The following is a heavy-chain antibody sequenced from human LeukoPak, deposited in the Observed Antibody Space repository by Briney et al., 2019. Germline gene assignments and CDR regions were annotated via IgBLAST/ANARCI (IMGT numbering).Heavy chain of an antibody. V-gene: IGHV3-30-3*01. D-gene: IGHD2-2*01. Sequence: GGSLRLSCAASGFTFSSYSMNWVRQAPGKGLEWVAVISYDGSNKYYADSVKGRFTISRDNSKNTLYLQMNSLRAEDTAVYYCARAGPPSSFSGCSSTSCPVFGMDVWGQGTTVTVSS. CDR1: GFTFSSYS. CDR2: ISYDGSNK. CDR3: ARAGPPSSFSGCSSTSCPVFGMDV. J-gene: IGHJ6*02.